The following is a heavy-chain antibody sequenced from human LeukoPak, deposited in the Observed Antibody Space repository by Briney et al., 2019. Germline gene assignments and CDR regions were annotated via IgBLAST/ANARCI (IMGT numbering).Heavy chain of an antibody. CDR1: GYTFTGYY. V-gene: IGHV1-2*02. CDR3: ARGTARGSSGWYDY. D-gene: IGHD6-19*01. CDR2: INPNSGGT. J-gene: IGHJ4*02. Sequence: GASVKVSCKASGYTFTGYYMHWVRQAPGQGLEWMGWINPNSGGTNYAQKFQGRVTVTRDTSISTAYMELSRLRSDYTAVYYCARGTARGSSGWYDYWGQGTLVTVSS.